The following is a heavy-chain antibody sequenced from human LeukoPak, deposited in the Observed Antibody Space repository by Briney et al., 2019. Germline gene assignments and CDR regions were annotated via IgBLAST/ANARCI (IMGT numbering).Heavy chain of an antibody. D-gene: IGHD3-22*01. V-gene: IGHV1-8*01. Sequence: ASVKVSCKASGYTFTSYDINWVRQATGQGLEWMGWMNPNSGNTGYAQKFQGRVTMTRNTSISTAYMELSSLRSENTAVYYCAVLYYDTSGYYYGVVFWGQGTLVTVSS. CDR2: MNPNSGNT. J-gene: IGHJ4*02. CDR1: GYTFTSYD. CDR3: AVLYYDTSGYYYGVVF.